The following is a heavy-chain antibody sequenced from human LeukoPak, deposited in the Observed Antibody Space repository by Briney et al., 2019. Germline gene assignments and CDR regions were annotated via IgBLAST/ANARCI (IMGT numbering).Heavy chain of an antibody. J-gene: IGHJ4*02. CDR1: KFTFSDYS. CDR3: ASYYSSGLAVDDY. D-gene: IGHD6-19*01. V-gene: IGHV3-7*02. Sequence: PGGSLRLSCAASKFTFSDYSMSWVRQAPGKGLEWVANIKQDGSEKYYVDSVKGRFTISRDNAKNSLYLQMNSLRAEDTAVYYCASYYSSGLAVDDYWGQGTLVTVSS. CDR2: IKQDGSEK.